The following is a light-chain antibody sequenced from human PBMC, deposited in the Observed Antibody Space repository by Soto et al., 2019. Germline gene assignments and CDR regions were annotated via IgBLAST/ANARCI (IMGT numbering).Light chain of an antibody. CDR1: QSISGW. CDR2: DAS. V-gene: IGKV1-5*01. CDR3: QQYTSYSQYT. Sequence: DIQMTQSPSTLSASVGDRVTITCRASQSISGWLAWYQQKPGQAPKLLIYDASTLESGVPSRFSGSGSGTEFTLTIGSLQREDFATYCCQQYTSYSQYTFGQGTVLEI. J-gene: IGKJ2*01.